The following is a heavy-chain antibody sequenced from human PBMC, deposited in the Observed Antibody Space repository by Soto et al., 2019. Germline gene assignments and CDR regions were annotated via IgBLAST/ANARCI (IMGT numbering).Heavy chain of an antibody. J-gene: IGHJ4*02. D-gene: IGHD1-26*01. CDR3: ARDPPLVGGFDY. CDR2: ISYDGNKK. Sequence: QAQLVESGGGVVQPGRSLRLSCAASGFIFSSYGGHWVRQAPGKGLEWVAVISYDGNKKYNADPVKGRFTISRDNSKNTLYLQMNSLRAEDTAVSYCARDPPLVGGFDYWGQGNLVTVSS. CDR1: GFIFSSYG. V-gene: IGHV3-30-3*01.